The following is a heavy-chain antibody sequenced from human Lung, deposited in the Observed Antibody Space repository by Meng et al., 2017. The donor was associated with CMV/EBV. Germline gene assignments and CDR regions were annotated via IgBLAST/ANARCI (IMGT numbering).Heavy chain of an antibody. CDR2: IYWNDDK. J-gene: IGHJ4*02. D-gene: IGHD6-19*01. CDR3: AHRPVSGAGKEEYYFDY. Sequence: SGXXLVXPTQTLTLTCTFPGFSLSTSGVGVGWIRQPPGKALEWLALIYWNDDKRYSPSLKSRLTITKDTSKNQVVLTMTNMDPVDTATYYCAHRPVSGAGKEEYYFDYXGQGXLVTVSS. CDR1: GFSLSTSGVG. V-gene: IGHV2-5*01.